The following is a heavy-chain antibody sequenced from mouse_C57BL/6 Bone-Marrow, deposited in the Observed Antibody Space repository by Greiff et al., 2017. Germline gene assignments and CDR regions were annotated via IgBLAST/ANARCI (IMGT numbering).Heavy chain of an antibody. CDR3: ARDNYYGSGYDWYFDV. Sequence: QVQLQQPGAELVRPGSSVKLSCKASGYTFTSYWMDWVKQRPGQGLEWIGNIYPSDSETHYNQKFKDKATLTVDKSSSTAYMQLSSLTSEDSAVYYCARDNYYGSGYDWYFDVWGTGTTVTVSS. J-gene: IGHJ1*03. CDR2: IYPSDSET. D-gene: IGHD1-1*01. V-gene: IGHV1-61*01. CDR1: GYTFTSYW.